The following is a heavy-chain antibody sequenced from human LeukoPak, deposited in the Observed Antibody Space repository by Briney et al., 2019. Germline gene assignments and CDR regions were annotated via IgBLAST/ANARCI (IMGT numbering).Heavy chain of an antibody. CDR3: ARALPPYDILTGYPFDY. CDR2: INAGNGNT. D-gene: IGHD3-9*01. J-gene: IGHJ4*02. CDR1: GYTFTSYA. V-gene: IGHV1-3*01. Sequence: ASVKVSCMASGYTFTSYAMHWVRQAPGQRLEWMGWINAGNGNTKYSQKFQGRVTITRDTSASTAYMELSSLRSEDTAVYYCARALPPYDILTGYPFDYWGQGTLVTVSS.